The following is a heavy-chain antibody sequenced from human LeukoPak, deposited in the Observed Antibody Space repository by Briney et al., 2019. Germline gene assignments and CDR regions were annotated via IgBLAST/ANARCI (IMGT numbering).Heavy chain of an antibody. CDR2: ISYDGSNK. Sequence: GGSLRLSCAASGFTFSSYGMHGVRQAPGKGLEWVAVISYDGSNKYYADSVKGRFTISRDNSKNTLYLQMNSLRAEDTAVYYCANGGWGNWGQGTLVTVSS. D-gene: IGHD2-15*01. CDR1: GFTFSSYG. CDR3: ANGGWGN. J-gene: IGHJ4*02. V-gene: IGHV3-30*18.